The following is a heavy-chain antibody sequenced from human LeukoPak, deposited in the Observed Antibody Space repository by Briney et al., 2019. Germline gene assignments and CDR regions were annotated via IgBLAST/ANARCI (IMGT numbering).Heavy chain of an antibody. Sequence: KPSETLSLTCAVYGGSFSGYYWSWIRQPPGKGLEWIGEINHSGSTNYNPSLKSRVTISVDTSKNQLSLKLSSVTAADTAVYYCARVTLSGWYGYYWGQGTLVTVSS. CDR3: ARVTLSGWYGYY. V-gene: IGHV4-34*01. J-gene: IGHJ4*02. D-gene: IGHD6-19*01. CDR2: INHSGST. CDR1: GGSFSGYY.